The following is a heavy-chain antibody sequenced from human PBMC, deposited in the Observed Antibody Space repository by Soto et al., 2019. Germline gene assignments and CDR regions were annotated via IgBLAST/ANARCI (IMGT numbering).Heavy chain of an antibody. CDR3: AKDRTPPQNYYGSGSPSYYFDY. D-gene: IGHD3-10*01. J-gene: IGHJ4*02. CDR2: ISWNSGSI. CDR1: GFTFDDYA. Sequence: DVQLVESGGGLVQPGRSLRLSCAASGFTFDDYAMHWVRQAPGKGLEWVSGISWNSGSIGYADSVKGRFTISRDNAKNSLYLQMNSLRAEDTALYYCAKDRTPPQNYYGSGSPSYYFDYWGQGTLVTVSS. V-gene: IGHV3-9*01.